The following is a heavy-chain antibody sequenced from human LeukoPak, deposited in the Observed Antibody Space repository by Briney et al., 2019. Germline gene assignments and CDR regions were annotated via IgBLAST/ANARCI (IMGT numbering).Heavy chain of an antibody. CDR1: GFTFSSYA. CDR3: AKNFPGRPFDY. V-gene: IGHV3-23*01. J-gene: IGHJ4*02. D-gene: IGHD6-6*01. Sequence: PGGSLRLSCAASGFTFSSYAMSWVRQAPGKGLEWVSSFGTGGDDTYYADSVKGRFIISRDNSKNTLNLQMNSLRAEDTAIYYCAKNFPGRPFDYWGQGVLVTVSS. CDR2: FGTGGDDT.